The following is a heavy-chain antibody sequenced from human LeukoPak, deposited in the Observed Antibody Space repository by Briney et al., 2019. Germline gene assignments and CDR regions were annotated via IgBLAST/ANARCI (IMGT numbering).Heavy chain of an antibody. CDR1: GFTFSSYS. J-gene: IGHJ4*02. CDR2: ISSSSSYI. D-gene: IGHD3-9*01. Sequence: GGTLRLSCAASGFTFSSYSMNWVRQAPGKGLEWVSSISSSSSYIYYADSVKGRFTISRDNAKNSLYLQMNSLRAEDTAVYYCARDESDILTGYYYYWGQGTLVTVSS. CDR3: ARDESDILTGYYYY. V-gene: IGHV3-21*01.